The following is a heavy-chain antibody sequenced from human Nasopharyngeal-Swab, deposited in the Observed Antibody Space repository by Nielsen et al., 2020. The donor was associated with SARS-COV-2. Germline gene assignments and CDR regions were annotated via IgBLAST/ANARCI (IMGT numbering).Heavy chain of an antibody. J-gene: IGHJ2*01. CDR3: ARLGHGDFWSGYYKVWYFDL. Sequence: ASVKVSCKASGGTFSSYAISWVRQAPGQGLEWMGWISAYNGNTNYAQKLQGRVTMTTDTPTSTAYMELRSLRSDDTAVYYCARLGHGDFWSGYYKVWYFDLWGRGTLVTVSS. D-gene: IGHD3-3*01. CDR1: GGTFSSYA. CDR2: ISAYNGNT. V-gene: IGHV1-18*01.